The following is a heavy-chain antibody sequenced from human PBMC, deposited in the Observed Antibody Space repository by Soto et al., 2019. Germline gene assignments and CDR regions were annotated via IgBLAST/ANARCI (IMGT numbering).Heavy chain of an antibody. D-gene: IGHD3-10*01. Sequence: GSLRLSCAASVFTFSNYGMHWVRQAPGKGLEWVAVISEDGVSKYYADSVQGRFTISRDNSESVVLLQMNSLRPDDTALYFCARAYYFGSGTSYTLYYWGQGTQVTVSS. J-gene: IGHJ4*02. CDR3: ARAYYFGSGTSYTLYY. CDR1: VFTFSNYG. V-gene: IGHV3-30*03. CDR2: ISEDGVSK.